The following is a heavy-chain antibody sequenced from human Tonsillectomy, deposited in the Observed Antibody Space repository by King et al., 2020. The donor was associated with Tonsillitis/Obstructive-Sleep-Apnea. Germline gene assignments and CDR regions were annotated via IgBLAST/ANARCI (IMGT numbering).Heavy chain of an antibody. V-gene: IGHV3-30*18. CDR1: GFSFSRYG. CDR3: AKDLFIVDYWSGPDH. D-gene: IGHD3-3*01. J-gene: IGHJ5*02. CDR2: ISYDENNE. Sequence: VQLVESGGGVVQPGTSLRLSCAASGFSFSRYGMHWVRQAPGKGLEWVAVISYDENNEYYVDSVKGRFTISRDNSQNTLYLQMNSLRAEDTAVYYCAKDLFIVDYWSGPDHWGQGTLVTVSS.